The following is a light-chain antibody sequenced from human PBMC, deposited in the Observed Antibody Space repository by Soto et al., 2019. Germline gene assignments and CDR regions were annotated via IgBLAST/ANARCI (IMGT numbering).Light chain of an antibody. CDR2: DAS. Sequence: DIQVTQSPYTLSASVGDRISVTCRATQTISTWLAWYQQKPGKAPKLLIYDASTLERGVPSRFSGSGSGTEFTLTISSLQPEDFATYYCQQLNSYPLTFGGGTKVDI. V-gene: IGKV1-5*01. CDR3: QQLNSYPLT. J-gene: IGKJ4*01. CDR1: QTISTW.